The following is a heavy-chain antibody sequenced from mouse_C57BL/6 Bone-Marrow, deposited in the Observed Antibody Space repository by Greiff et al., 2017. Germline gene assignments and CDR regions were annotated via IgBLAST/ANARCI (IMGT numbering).Heavy chain of an antibody. CDR2: INPYNGGT. CDR1: GYTFTDYY. CDR3: ARLYYYGSSNAMDY. D-gene: IGHD1-1*01. J-gene: IGHJ4*01. V-gene: IGHV1-19*01. Sequence: EVMLVESGPVLVKPGASVKMSCKASGYTFTDYYMNWVKQSHGKSLEWIGVINPYNGGTSYNQKFKGKATLTVDKSSSTAYMELNSLTYEDSAVYYCARLYYYGSSNAMDYWGQGTSVTVSS.